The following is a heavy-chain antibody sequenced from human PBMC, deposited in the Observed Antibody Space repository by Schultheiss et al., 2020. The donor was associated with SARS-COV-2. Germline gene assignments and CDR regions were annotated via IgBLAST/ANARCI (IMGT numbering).Heavy chain of an antibody. CDR2: ISSSSSYI. CDR1: GFTFSSYS. CDR3: ARDHKNGYLTAIGY. Sequence: GESLKISCAASGFTFSSYSMNWVRQAPGKGLEWVSSISSSSSYIYYADSVKGRFTISRDNAKNSLYLQMNSLRAEDTAVYYCARDHKNGYLTAIGYWGQGTLVTVSS. J-gene: IGHJ4*02. D-gene: IGHD1-1*01. V-gene: IGHV3-21*01.